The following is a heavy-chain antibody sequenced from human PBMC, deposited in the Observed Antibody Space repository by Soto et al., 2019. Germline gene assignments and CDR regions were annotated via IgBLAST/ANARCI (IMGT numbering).Heavy chain of an antibody. CDR2: IYYSGST. CDR1: GDSVTSGNYY. V-gene: IGHV4-61*01. CDR3: AMIHVATYMIYWFDT. Sequence: SETLSLTCTVSGDSVTSGNYYWSWIRQPPGKGLEWIGHIYYSGSTNYSPSLKSRVTISLDTSNNQFSLKVTSVTAADTAVYYCAMIHVATYMIYWFDTWGQGTLVTVSS. J-gene: IGHJ5*01. D-gene: IGHD3-16*01.